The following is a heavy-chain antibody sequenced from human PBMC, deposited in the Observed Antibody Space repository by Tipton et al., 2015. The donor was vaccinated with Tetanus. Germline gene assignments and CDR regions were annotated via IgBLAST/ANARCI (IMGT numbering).Heavy chain of an antibody. CDR1: GGSISSGTYY. CDR2: IYISGST. J-gene: IGHJ3*02. D-gene: IGHD6-6*01. Sequence: TLSLTCTVSGGSISSGTYYWGWIRQPPGKGLEWFGSIYISGSTYYNPSLKSRVTIYVDTSKKQFSLRLSSVTAADTAVYYCARDHTRYSGSSDATFDIWGQGTMVTVSS. CDR3: ARDHTRYSGSSDATFDI. V-gene: IGHV4-39*02.